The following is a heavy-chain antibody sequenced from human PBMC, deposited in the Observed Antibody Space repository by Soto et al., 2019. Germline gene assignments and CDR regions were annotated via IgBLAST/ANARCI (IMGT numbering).Heavy chain of an antibody. J-gene: IGHJ4*01. CDR1: GDSISIGSY. D-gene: IGHD6-19*01. V-gene: IGHV4-38-2*02. CDR3: ARVHVMVVAGSTFDY. CDR2: IYHGGTT. Sequence: SETLSLTCTVSGDSISIGSYCAWIRQPPGKGPEWIASIYHGGTTFYNPSLKSRITISVDTSNNQFSLKLTSVTAADTAVYYCARVHVMVVAGSTFDYWGHGTLVTVSS.